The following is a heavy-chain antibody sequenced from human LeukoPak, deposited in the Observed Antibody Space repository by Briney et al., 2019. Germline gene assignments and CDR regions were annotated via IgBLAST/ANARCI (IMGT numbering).Heavy chain of an antibody. CDR2: IYHSGST. J-gene: IGHJ5*02. CDR1: GGSISSSNW. CDR3: AREKRGAVSRACDP. Sequence: SETLSLTCAVSGGSISSSNWWSWVRQPPGKGLEWIGEIYHSGSTNYNPSLKSRVTISVDKSKNQFSLKLSSVTAADTAVYNCAREKRGAVSRACDPWGQGTLVAVSS. V-gene: IGHV4-4*02. D-gene: IGHD5/OR15-5a*01.